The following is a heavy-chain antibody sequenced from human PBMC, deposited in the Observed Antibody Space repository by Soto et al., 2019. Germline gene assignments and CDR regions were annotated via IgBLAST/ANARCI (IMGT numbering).Heavy chain of an antibody. CDR2: IRSKAYGGTT. CDR3: TRGTSYYYDSSGHWGYFDY. Sequence: GGSLRLSCTASGFTFGDYAMSWFRQAPGKGLEWVGFIRSKAYGGTTEYAASVKGRFTISRDDSKSIAYLQMNSLKTEDTAVYYCTRGTSYYYDSSGHWGYFDYWGQGTLVTVSS. V-gene: IGHV3-49*03. CDR1: GFTFGDYA. D-gene: IGHD3-22*01. J-gene: IGHJ4*02.